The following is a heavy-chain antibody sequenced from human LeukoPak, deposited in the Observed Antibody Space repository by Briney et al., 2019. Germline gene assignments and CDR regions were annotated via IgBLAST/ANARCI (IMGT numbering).Heavy chain of an antibody. CDR2: ISSSGSNI. CDR3: ARVLGPTDY. V-gene: IGHV3-48*02. Sequence: GGSLRLSCAASGFTFSTYSMHWVRQAPGEGLEWVSYISSSGSNIYYADSVRGRFTISRDNAKNSLYLQMNSLRDEDTAVYYCARVLGPTDYWGQGTLVTVSS. CDR1: GFTFSTYS. J-gene: IGHJ4*02.